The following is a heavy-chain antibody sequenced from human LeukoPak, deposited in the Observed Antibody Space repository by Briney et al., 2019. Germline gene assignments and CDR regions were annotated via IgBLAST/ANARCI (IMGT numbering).Heavy chain of an antibody. CDR2: IIPIFGTA. Sequence: GASVKVSCKASGYTFTGYYMHWVRQAPGQGLEWMGRIIPIFGTANYAQKFQGRVTITTDESTSTAYMELSSLRSEDTAVYYCARGGYCSSTSCFNWFDPWGQGTLVTVSS. CDR1: GYTFTGYY. V-gene: IGHV1-69*05. CDR3: ARGGYCSSTSCFNWFDP. J-gene: IGHJ5*02. D-gene: IGHD2-2*01.